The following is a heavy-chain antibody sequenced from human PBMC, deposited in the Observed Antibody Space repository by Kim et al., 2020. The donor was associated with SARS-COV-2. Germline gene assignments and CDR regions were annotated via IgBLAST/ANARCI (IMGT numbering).Heavy chain of an antibody. Sequence: SFQGHVTISADKSISTAYLQWSSLKASDTAMYYCARSEFTDGSAETSFDYWGQGTLVTVSS. V-gene: IGHV5-10-1*01. CDR3: ARSEFTDGSAETSFDY. D-gene: IGHD6-25*01. J-gene: IGHJ4*02.